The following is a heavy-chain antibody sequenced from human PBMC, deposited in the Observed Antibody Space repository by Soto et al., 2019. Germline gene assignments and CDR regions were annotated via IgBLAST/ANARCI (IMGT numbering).Heavy chain of an antibody. D-gene: IGHD5-18*01. Sequence: QMQLVQSGPEVKKPGTSVKVSCKASGFTFTSSAVQWVRQARGQRLEWIGWIVVGSGNTNYAQKFQERVTITRDMSTSTAYMELSSLRSEDTAVYYCAAMGGRGYSYGYVDYWGQGTLVTVSS. J-gene: IGHJ4*02. CDR1: GFTFTSSA. CDR2: IVVGSGNT. V-gene: IGHV1-58*01. CDR3: AAMGGRGYSYGYVDY.